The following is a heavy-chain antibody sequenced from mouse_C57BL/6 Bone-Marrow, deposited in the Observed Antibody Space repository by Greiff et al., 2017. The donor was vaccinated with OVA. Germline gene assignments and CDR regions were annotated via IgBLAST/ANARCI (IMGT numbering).Heavy chain of an antibody. D-gene: IGHD1-1*01. J-gene: IGHJ1*03. Sequence: EVKLQESGPGLAKPSQTLSLTCSVTGYSITSDYWNWLRKFPGNKLEYMGYISYSGSTYYNPSLKSRISITRDTSKNQYYLQLNSVTTEDTATYYCARYRYYGSSYYWYFDVWGTGTTVTVSS. CDR1: GYSITSDY. V-gene: IGHV3-8*01. CDR2: ISYSGST. CDR3: ARYRYYGSSYYWYFDV.